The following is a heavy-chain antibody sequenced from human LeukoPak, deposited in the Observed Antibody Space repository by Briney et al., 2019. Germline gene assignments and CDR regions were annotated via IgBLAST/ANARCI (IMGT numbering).Heavy chain of an antibody. D-gene: IGHD6-6*01. CDR1: GGSISSSSYY. Sequence: SETLSLTCTVSGGSISSSSYYWGWIRQPPGKGLEGIGSIYYSGSTYYNPSLKSRVTISVDTSKNQFSLKLSSVTAADTAVYYCASIAARRGYYFDYWGQGTLVTVSS. CDR3: ASIAARRGYYFDY. V-gene: IGHV4-39*01. CDR2: IYYSGST. J-gene: IGHJ4*02.